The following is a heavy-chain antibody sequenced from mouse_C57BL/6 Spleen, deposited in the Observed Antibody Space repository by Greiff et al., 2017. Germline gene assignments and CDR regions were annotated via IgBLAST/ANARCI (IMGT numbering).Heavy chain of an antibody. Sequence: VNVVESGPGLVAPSQSLSITCTVSGFSLTSYAISWVRQPPGKGLEWLGVIWTGGGTNYNSALKSRLSISKDNSKSQVFLKMNSLQTDDTARYYCARKSGSNYDYAMDYWGQGTSVTVSS. V-gene: IGHV2-9-1*01. CDR3: ARKSGSNYDYAMDY. CDR2: IWTGGGT. CDR1: GFSLTSYA. J-gene: IGHJ4*01. D-gene: IGHD2-5*01.